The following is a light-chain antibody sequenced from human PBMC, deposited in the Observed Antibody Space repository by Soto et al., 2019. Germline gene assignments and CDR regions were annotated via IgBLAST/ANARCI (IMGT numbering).Light chain of an antibody. CDR1: QSVSSKF. Sequence: EIVLTQSPGTLSLSPGERAALSCRASQSVSSKFLAWYQQKPGQAPRLLIYAASNRATGIPDRFSGSGSGTDFTLTITSLEPEDFAVYYCQQCTNWPLRTFGGGTKVDIK. V-gene: IGKV3D-20*02. J-gene: IGKJ4*01. CDR3: QQCTNWPLRT. CDR2: AAS.